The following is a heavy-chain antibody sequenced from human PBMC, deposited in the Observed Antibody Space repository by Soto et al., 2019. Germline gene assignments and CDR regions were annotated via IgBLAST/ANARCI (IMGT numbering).Heavy chain of an antibody. V-gene: IGHV3-15*07. CDR1: GFPFTNAW. CDR2: VKSKTDGGSS. J-gene: IGHJ4*01. D-gene: IGHD1-26*01. Sequence: GGSLRLSCVASGFPFTNAWINWVRQVPGKGLEWVGRVKSKTDGGSSDYAAAVKGRFAVSRDDSRNIVYLQMNSLKIEDTGVYYCTTDSRTTLPEIRFDYWGHGTQVTVPS. CDR3: TTDSRTTLPEIRFDY.